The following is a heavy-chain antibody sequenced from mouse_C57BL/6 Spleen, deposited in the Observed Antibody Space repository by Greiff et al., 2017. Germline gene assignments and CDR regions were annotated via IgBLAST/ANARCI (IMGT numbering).Heavy chain of an antibody. CDR3: ARSVLYYGSSYGYFDV. CDR1: GYAFSSSW. V-gene: IGHV1-82*01. CDR2: IYPGDGDT. Sequence: QVQLQQSGPELVKPGASVKISCKASGYAFSSSWMNWVKQRPGKGLEWIGRIYPGDGDTNYNGKFKGKATLTADKSSSTAYMQLSSLTSEDSAVYFCARSVLYYGSSYGYFDVWGTGTTVTVSS. D-gene: IGHD1-1*01. J-gene: IGHJ1*03.